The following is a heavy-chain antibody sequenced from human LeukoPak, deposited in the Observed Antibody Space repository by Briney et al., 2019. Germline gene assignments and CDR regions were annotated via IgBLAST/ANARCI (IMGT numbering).Heavy chain of an antibody. J-gene: IGHJ4*02. CDR2: ISSSGSII. D-gene: IGHD6-19*01. V-gene: IGHV3-48*03. CDR3: SGRLDY. Sequence: GGSLRLSCAASGFTFSSYEMNWVRQAPGKGLEWVSYISSSGSIIYYADSVKGRFTISRDSAKSLLYLQMNSLRAEDTAVYYCSGRLDYWGQGTLVTVSS. CDR1: GFTFSSYE.